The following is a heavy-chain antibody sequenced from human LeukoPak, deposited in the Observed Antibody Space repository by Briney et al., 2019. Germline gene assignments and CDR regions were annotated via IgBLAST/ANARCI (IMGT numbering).Heavy chain of an antibody. J-gene: IGHJ4*02. CDR2: ISSNGGNT. CDR1: GFTFSSYA. D-gene: IGHD6-6*01. Sequence: PGGSLRLSCSASGFTFSSYATHWVRQAPGKGLEYVSAISSNGGNTYYADSVKGRFTISRDNSKSTVYLQMSSLRAEDTAVYYCVKGGQYSSSGLDYWGQGTLVTVSS. CDR3: VKGGQYSSSGLDY. V-gene: IGHV3-64D*09.